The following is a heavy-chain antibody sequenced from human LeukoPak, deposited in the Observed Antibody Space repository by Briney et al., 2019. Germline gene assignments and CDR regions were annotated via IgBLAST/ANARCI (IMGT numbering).Heavy chain of an antibody. Sequence: GASVKVSCKASGYTFTGYYIHWVRQAPGQGLEGMGWISTYKGNTKYTQKLQDRVTMTTDTSTSTAYMELRSLRSDDTAVYYCARAGYYYGSGSNNWFDSWGQGTLVTVSS. V-gene: IGHV1-18*04. D-gene: IGHD3-10*01. CDR2: ISTYKGNT. J-gene: IGHJ5*01. CDR1: GYTFTGYY. CDR3: ARAGYYYGSGSNNWFDS.